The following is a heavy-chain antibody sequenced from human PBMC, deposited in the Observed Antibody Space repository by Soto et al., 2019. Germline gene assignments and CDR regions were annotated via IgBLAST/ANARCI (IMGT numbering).Heavy chain of an antibody. CDR1: GGSISDDY. Sequence: SETLSLTCNVSGGSISDDYWSWLRQPPGEGLEWIAYVHYNGRTNYNPSLNSRVTISLDMSKSQFSLKLNSVTAADTAKYYCAKGAGWYGYWGPGILVTVSS. D-gene: IGHD6-19*01. CDR3: AKGAGWYGY. CDR2: VHYNGRT. J-gene: IGHJ4*02. V-gene: IGHV4-59*01.